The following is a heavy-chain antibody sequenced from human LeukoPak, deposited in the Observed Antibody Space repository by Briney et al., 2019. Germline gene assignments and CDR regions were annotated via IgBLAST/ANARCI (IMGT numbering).Heavy chain of an antibody. Sequence: SETLSLTCAVYGGSFSGYYWSWIRQPPGKGLEWIGEINHSGSTNYNPSLKSRVTISVDTSKNQFSLKLSSVTAADTAVYYCARKVAMVTRMNWFDPWGQGTLVTVSS. CDR1: GGSFSGYY. D-gene: IGHD5-18*01. J-gene: IGHJ5*02. CDR3: ARKVAMVTRMNWFDP. CDR2: INHSGST. V-gene: IGHV4-34*01.